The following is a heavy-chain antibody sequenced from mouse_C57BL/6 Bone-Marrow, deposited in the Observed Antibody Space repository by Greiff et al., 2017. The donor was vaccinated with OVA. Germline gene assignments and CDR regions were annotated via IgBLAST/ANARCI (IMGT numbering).Heavy chain of an antibody. J-gene: IGHJ2*01. CDR3: ARCGSGRFEY. CDR1: GYAFSSSW. Sequence: VQLQQSGPELVKPGASVKISCKASGYAFSSSWMNWVKQRPGKGLEWIGRIYPGDGDTNYNGKFKGKATLTADKSSSTAYMQLSSLTSEDSAVYFCARCGSGRFEYWGQGSTLTVSS. V-gene: IGHV1-82*01. CDR2: IYPGDGDT. D-gene: IGHD3-2*02.